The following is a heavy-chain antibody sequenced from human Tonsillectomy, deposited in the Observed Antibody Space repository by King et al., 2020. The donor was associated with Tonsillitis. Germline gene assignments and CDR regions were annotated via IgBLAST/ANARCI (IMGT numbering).Heavy chain of an antibody. V-gene: IGHV4-30-4*07. J-gene: IGHJ6*02. CDR1: GSSINSGGYS. D-gene: IGHD3-22*01. Sequence: VQLQESGPGLVKPSQTLSLTCAVSGSSINSGGYSWSWIRQPPGKGLEWIGYIYYSGSTYYNPSLKSRVTISVNTSKNQLSLNLSSVTAADTAVYYCARVHDSSGYQPTTPYMDVWGQGTTVTVSS. CDR3: ARVHDSSGYQPTTPYMDV. CDR2: IYYSGST.